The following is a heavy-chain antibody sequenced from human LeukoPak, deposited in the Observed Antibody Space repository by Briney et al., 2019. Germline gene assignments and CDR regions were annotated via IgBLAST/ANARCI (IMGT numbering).Heavy chain of an antibody. V-gene: IGHV4-59*08. J-gene: IGHJ3*02. D-gene: IGHD2-21*02. CDR2: IYYSGTT. CDR3: ARVLYGGNSGGAFDI. CDR1: GGSTSSYY. Sequence: PSETLSLTCTVSGGSTSSYYWSWIRQPPGKGLEWIGYIYYSGTTNYNPSLKSRVTISVDTSKNQFSLKLSSVTAADTAVYYCARVLYGGNSGGAFDIWGQGTMVTVSS.